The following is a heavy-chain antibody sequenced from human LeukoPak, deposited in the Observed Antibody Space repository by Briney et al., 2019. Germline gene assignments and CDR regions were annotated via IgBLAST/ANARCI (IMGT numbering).Heavy chain of an antibody. CDR1: GGSISSYIYY. CDR2: FYYRGST. V-gene: IGHV4-39*01. J-gene: IGHJ6*02. D-gene: IGHD1-14*01. Sequence: SETLSLTCTVSGGSISSYIYYWGWIRQSPGKGLEWIGSFYYRGSTYYNPSFKSRVTISIDTSKNQFSLKSSSVTAADTAVYYCARLEPGGPPYYYGMDVWGQGATVTISS. CDR3: ARLEPGGPPYYYGMDV.